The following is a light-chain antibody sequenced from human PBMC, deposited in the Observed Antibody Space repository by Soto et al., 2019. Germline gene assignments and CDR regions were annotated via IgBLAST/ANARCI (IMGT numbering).Light chain of an antibody. J-gene: IGLJ1*01. CDR3: SSYTSSSTYL. Sequence: SGPDQPGAGSGSPGQSVPIYCTGTSSDVGYYNSVSWYQHHPGQAPKLMIYNVSNRPSGVSYRFSGSKSGNTASLTISGLQAEDEADYYCSSYTSSSTYLFGTGTKVTVL. V-gene: IGLV2-14*03. CDR2: NVS. CDR1: SSDVGYYNS.